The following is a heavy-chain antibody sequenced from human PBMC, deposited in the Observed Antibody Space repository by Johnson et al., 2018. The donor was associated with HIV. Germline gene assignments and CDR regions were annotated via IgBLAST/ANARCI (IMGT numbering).Heavy chain of an antibody. CDR2: ISFDGTNK. Sequence: QVQLVESGGGVVQPGRSLRLSCAASGFTFSSNAMHWVRQSPGKGLEWVAVISFDGTNKYSSDSVKGRFTISRDNSKNTLYLQMNSLRAEDTAVYYCARERIAAAGLDAFDIWGQGTMVTVSS. CDR1: GFTFSSNA. CDR3: ARERIAAAGLDAFDI. J-gene: IGHJ3*02. V-gene: IGHV3-30*14. D-gene: IGHD6-13*01.